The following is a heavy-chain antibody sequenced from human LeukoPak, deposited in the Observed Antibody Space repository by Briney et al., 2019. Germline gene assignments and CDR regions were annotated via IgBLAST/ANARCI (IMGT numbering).Heavy chain of an antibody. CDR3: ARGGPILYDYVWGSYRSLFDY. CDR1: GGSFSGYY. Sequence: SETLSLTCAVYGGSFSGYYWSWIRQPPGKGLEWIGEINHSGSTNYNPSLKSRVTISVDTSKNQFSLKLSAVTAADTAVYYCARGGPILYDYVWGSYRSLFDYWGQGTLVTVSS. V-gene: IGHV4-34*01. J-gene: IGHJ4*02. D-gene: IGHD3-16*02. CDR2: INHSGST.